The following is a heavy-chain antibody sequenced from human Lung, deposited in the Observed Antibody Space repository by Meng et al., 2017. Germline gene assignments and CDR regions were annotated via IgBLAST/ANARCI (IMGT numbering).Heavy chain of an antibody. CDR2: IYWDDDK. CDR3: AHASYYYDSSGYKFFDY. Sequence: FKEDFHTLVKPTKTHTVPATFSGFPPRVCGVAGGRIRLHLGKALEWLALIYWDDDKRYSPSLKSRLTITKDTSKNQVVLTMTNMDPVDTATYYCAHASYYYDSSGYKFFDYWGQGTLVTVSS. V-gene: IGHV2-5*02. J-gene: IGHJ4*02. CDR1: GFPPRVCGVA. D-gene: IGHD3-22*01.